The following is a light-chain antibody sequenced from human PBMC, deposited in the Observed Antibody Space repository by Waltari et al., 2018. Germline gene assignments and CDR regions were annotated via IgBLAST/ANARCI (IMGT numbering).Light chain of an antibody. CDR3: CAYRSDNTFL. J-gene: IGLJ7*01. CDR1: SSAIGAYRG. V-gene: IGLV2-18*02. CDR2: DVR. Sequence: QSALTQPPSVSKSLGQSVTISCPGPSSAIGAYRGVSWYFQHPGTAPRLLIYDVRKRPPGVSDRFSGSKSGNTASLTISGLQAEDEADYYCCAYRSDNTFLFGGGTRLTVL.